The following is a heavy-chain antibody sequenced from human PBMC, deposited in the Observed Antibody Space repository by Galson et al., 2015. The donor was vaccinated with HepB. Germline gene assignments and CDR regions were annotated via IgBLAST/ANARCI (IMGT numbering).Heavy chain of an antibody. D-gene: IGHD6-19*01. CDR2: ISSSGGST. CDR1: GFTFTTYA. Sequence: SLRLSCAASGFTFTTYAMGWVRQAPGKGLEWVSVISSSGGSTHYADSLKGRFTISRDNSKNTLFLQMNSLRAEDTALYYCAKAVAGNYAAMDVWGQGTTVTVSS. CDR3: AKAVAGNYAAMDV. J-gene: IGHJ6*02. V-gene: IGHV3-23*01.